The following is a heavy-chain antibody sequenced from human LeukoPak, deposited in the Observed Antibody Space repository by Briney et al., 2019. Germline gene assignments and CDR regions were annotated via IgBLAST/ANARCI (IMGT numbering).Heavy chain of an antibody. CDR2: INPNSGGT. D-gene: IGHD2-2*01. J-gene: IGHJ4*02. CDR1: GYTFTGYY. Sequence: ASVKVSCKASGYTFTGYYLLWVRQAPGQGLEWMGWINPNSGGTNYAQKFQGRVTMTRDTSISTAYMELSRLRSDDTAVYYCAREGGYCSSTCCYVGYWGQGTLVTVSS. V-gene: IGHV1-2*02. CDR3: AREGGYCSSTCCYVGY.